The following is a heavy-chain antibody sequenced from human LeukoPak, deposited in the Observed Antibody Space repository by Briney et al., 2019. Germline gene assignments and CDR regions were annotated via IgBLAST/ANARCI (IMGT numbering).Heavy chain of an antibody. CDR1: GFTFSTFG. V-gene: IGHV3-23*01. CDR2: FRGDGGST. D-gene: IGHD3-10*01. CDR3: AKDGYGSGGRWFDP. Sequence: GSLRLSCEVSGFTFSTFGMNWLRQAPGKGLEWVSSFRGDGGSTYYAESVKGRFTISRDNSKNTVYLQMNNLRVEDTAIYYCAKDGYGSGGRWFDPWGQGTLVTVSS. J-gene: IGHJ5*02.